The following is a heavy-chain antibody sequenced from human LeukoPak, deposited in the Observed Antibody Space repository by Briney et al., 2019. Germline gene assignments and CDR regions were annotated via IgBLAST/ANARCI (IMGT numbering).Heavy chain of an antibody. J-gene: IGHJ5*02. CDR2: IYHSGST. CDR1: GGSISSSNW. CDR3: AREYYYDSSGYYSNWFDP. Sequence: SGTLSLTCAVSGGSISSSNWWSWVRQPPGKGLEWIGEIYHSGSTNYNPSLKSRVTISVDKSKNQFSLKLSSVTAADTAVYYCAREYYYDSSGYYSNWFDPWGQGTLVTVSS. D-gene: IGHD3-22*01. V-gene: IGHV4-4*02.